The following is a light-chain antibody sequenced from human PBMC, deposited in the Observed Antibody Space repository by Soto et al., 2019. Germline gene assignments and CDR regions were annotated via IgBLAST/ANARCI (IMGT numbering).Light chain of an antibody. J-gene: IGKJ5*01. CDR2: DTS. Sequence: EIVMTQSPATLSVSPGERAALSCRASQSVSSKLAWYRQRPGQAPRLVIYDTSTRATGVPARFSGSGSGTEFPLTISSLQSEDFGVYYCQQYNDWFSITFGQGTRLEIK. V-gene: IGKV3-15*01. CDR1: QSVSSK. CDR3: QQYNDWFSIT.